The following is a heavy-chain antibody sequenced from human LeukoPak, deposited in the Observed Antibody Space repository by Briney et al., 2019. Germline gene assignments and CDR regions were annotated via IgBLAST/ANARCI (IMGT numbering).Heavy chain of an antibody. J-gene: IGHJ4*02. V-gene: IGHV3-74*01. Sequence: PGGSLRLSCAASGFTFISYWMHWVRQAPGKGLVWVSHINGDGSTIRYVGSVEGRFTISRDNAKNTLYLQMNSLRAEDTAVYYCVRVVHSWDLGYWGQGTLVTVSS. D-gene: IGHD1-26*01. CDR2: INGDGSTI. CDR1: GFTFISYW. CDR3: VRVVHSWDLGY.